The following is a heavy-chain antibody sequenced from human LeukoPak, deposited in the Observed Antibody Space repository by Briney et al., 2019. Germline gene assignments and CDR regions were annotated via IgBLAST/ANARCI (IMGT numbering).Heavy chain of an antibody. CDR3: AKKYSSGWYGGNYYGMDV. J-gene: IGHJ6*02. V-gene: IGHV3-23*01. D-gene: IGHD6-19*01. CDR1: GFIFSNYA. Sequence: GGPLRLSCAASGFIFSNYAMSWVRQAPGKGLEWVSAISHSGGSTYYADSVRGRFTISRDNSKNTLFLQMNSLRAEDTAVYYCAKKYSSGWYGGNYYGMDVWGQGTTVTVSS. CDR2: ISHSGGST.